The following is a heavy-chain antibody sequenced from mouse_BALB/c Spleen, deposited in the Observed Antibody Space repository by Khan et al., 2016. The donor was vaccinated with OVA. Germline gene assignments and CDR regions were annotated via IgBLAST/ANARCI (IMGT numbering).Heavy chain of an antibody. Sequence: VQLKESGPGLVKPSQSLSLTCTVTGYSITSGYGWNWIRQFPGNKLEWMGYISYSGSTNYNPYLKSRTTITRDTSKNQFFLQLNSVTTEDTATNYCARTARITYWGQGTTLTVSS. CDR3: ARTARITY. D-gene: IGHD1-2*01. V-gene: IGHV3-2*02. CDR1: GYSITSGYG. CDR2: ISYSGST. J-gene: IGHJ2*01.